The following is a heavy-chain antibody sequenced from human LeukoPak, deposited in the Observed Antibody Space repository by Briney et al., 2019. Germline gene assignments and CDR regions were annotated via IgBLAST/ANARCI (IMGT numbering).Heavy chain of an antibody. Sequence: GGTLRLSCAASGFTFSSYGMSWVRQAPGKGLEWVSAISGSGGSTYYADSVKGRFTISRDNSKNTLYMQMNSLRAEDTAVYYCAREVGATTGGFDYWGQGTLVTVSS. D-gene: IGHD1-26*01. V-gene: IGHV3-23*01. CDR3: AREVGATTGGFDY. J-gene: IGHJ4*02. CDR1: GFTFSSYG. CDR2: ISGSGGST.